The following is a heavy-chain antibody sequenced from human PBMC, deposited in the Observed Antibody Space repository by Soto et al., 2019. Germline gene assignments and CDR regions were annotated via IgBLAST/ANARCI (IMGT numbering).Heavy chain of an antibody. Sequence: SETLSLTCAVSGYSISSGYYWGWIRQPPGKGLEWIGSIYHSGSTYYNPSLKSRVTISVDTSKNQFSLMLSSVTAADTAVYYCARDSPLGSAIDYWGQGTLVTVSS. CDR3: ARDSPLGSAIDY. V-gene: IGHV4-38-2*02. D-gene: IGHD7-27*01. CDR1: GYSISSGYY. CDR2: IYHSGST. J-gene: IGHJ4*02.